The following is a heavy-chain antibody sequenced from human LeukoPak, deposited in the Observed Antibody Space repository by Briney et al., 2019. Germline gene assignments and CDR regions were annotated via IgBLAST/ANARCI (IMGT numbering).Heavy chain of an antibody. CDR2: ISSSSSYI. CDR1: GFTFSSYE. CDR3: ARDSPEGGWFGELLYHYYYYMDV. Sequence: GGSLRLSCAASGFTFSSYEMNWVRQAPGKGLEWVSYISSSSSYIYYADSVKGRFTISRDNAKNSLYLQMNSLRAEDTAVYYCARDSPEGGWFGELLYHYYYYMDVWGKGTTVTVSS. J-gene: IGHJ6*03. D-gene: IGHD3-10*01. V-gene: IGHV3-21*05.